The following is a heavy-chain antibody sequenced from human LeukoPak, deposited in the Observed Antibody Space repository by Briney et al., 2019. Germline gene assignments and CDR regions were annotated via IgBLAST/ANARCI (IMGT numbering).Heavy chain of an antibody. CDR3: ARDPYGSGSSIDY. V-gene: IGHV4-59*01. J-gene: IGHJ4*02. D-gene: IGHD3-10*01. CDR1: GGSISNYY. CDR2: IYYTGNT. Sequence: SETLSLTCTVSGGSISNYYWNWIRQPPGKGLEWNGYIYYTGNTNYNPSLKSRVTISVDTSKNQFSLKLSSVTAADTAVYYCARDPYGSGSSIDYWGQGTLVTVSS.